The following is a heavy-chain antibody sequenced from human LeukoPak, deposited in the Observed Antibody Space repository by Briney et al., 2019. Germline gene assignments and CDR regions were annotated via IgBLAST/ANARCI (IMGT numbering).Heavy chain of an antibody. Sequence: PSETLSLTCAVYGGSFSGYYWSWIRQPPGKGLEWIGEINHSGSTNYNPSLKSRVTISVDTSKNQFSLKVSSVTAADTAVYYCARGQSRGVRGVIISRYWFDPWGQGTLVTVSS. CDR2: INHSGST. D-gene: IGHD3-10*01. CDR3: ARGQSRGVRGVIISRYWFDP. V-gene: IGHV4-34*01. J-gene: IGHJ5*02. CDR1: GGSFSGYY.